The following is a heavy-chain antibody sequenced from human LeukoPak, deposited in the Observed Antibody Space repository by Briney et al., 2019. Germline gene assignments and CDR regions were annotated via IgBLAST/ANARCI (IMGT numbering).Heavy chain of an antibody. CDR3: ASQYYDFWSGLLANNWFDP. Sequence: PSETLSLTCAVYGGSFSGYYWSWIRQPPGKGLEWIGEINHSGSTNYNLSLKSRVTISVDTSKNQFSLKLSSVTAADAAVYYCASQYYDFWSGLLANNWFDPWGQGTLVTVSS. CDR1: GGSFSGYY. CDR2: INHSGST. D-gene: IGHD3-3*01. V-gene: IGHV4-34*01. J-gene: IGHJ5*02.